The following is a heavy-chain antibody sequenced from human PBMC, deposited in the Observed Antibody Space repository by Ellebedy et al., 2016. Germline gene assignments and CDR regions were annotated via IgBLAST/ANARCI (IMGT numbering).Heavy chain of an antibody. J-gene: IGHJ4*02. CDR1: GYSFTTYW. CDR3: VRRGYYYDNSGYYDYFDY. Sequence: GESLKISCKGSGYSFTTYWIGWVRQMPGKGLEWMGIIYPGDSDTRKSPSFQGQVTISADKSISTAYLQWSSLKASDPAMYYCVRRGYYYDNSGYYDYFDYWGQGTLITVSS. D-gene: IGHD3-22*01. CDR2: IYPGDSDT. V-gene: IGHV5-51*01.